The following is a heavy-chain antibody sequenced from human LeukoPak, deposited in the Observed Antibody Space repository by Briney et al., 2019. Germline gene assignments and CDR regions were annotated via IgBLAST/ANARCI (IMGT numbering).Heavy chain of an antibody. D-gene: IGHD1-7*01. Sequence: QTGGSLRLSCAASGFTFSSYGMHWVRQAPGKGLEWVAFIRYGGSNKYYADSVKGRFTISRDNSKNTLYLQMGSLRAEDMAVYYCARADWNYASVYFDYWGQGTLVTVSS. CDR2: IRYGGSNK. V-gene: IGHV3-30*02. J-gene: IGHJ4*02. CDR1: GFTFSSYG. CDR3: ARADWNYASVYFDY.